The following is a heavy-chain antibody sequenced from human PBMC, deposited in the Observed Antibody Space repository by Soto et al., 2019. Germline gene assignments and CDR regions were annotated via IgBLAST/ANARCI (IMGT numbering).Heavy chain of an antibody. Sequence: VQLVESGGGVVQPGRSLRLSCAASGFTFSSYAMHWVRQAPGKGLEWVAVISYDGSNKYYADSVKGRFTISRDNSKNTLYLQMNSLRAEDTAVYYCARDGSYGIRIYFDYWGQGTLVTVSS. V-gene: IGHV3-30-3*01. J-gene: IGHJ4*02. D-gene: IGHD5-18*01. CDR3: ARDGSYGIRIYFDY. CDR2: ISYDGSNK. CDR1: GFTFSSYA.